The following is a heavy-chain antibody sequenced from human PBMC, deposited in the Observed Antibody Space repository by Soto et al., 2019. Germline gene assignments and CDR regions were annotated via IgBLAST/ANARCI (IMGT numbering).Heavy chain of an antibody. V-gene: IGHV5-51*01. D-gene: IGHD2-2*01. CDR3: ATPNDIVVIPALVRPFDI. CDR1: GYSFTIYW. CDR2: IYPGDSDT. J-gene: IGHJ3*02. Sequence: PGESLKISCKASGYSFTIYWIAWVRRMPGKGPEWMGIIYPGDSDTRYSPSFQGQVTISADKSINTAFLQWSSLRASDTAMYYCATPNDIVVIPALVRPFDIWGQGTMVTVSS.